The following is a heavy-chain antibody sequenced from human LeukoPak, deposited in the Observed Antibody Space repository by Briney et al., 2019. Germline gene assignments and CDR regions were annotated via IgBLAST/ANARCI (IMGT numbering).Heavy chain of an antibody. CDR3: AKDYRRDGYNYYFDY. D-gene: IGHD5-24*01. CDR2: ISYDGSTE. V-gene: IGHV3-30*18. J-gene: IGHJ4*01. Sequence: GGSLRLSCAASGFTFSNYGMHWVRQAPGKGLEWVAVISYDGSTEQYSDSVKGRSTISRDNSKNTLYLQMDSLRPEDTAVYYCAKDYRRDGYNYYFDYWGHGTLVTLSS. CDR1: GFTFSNYG.